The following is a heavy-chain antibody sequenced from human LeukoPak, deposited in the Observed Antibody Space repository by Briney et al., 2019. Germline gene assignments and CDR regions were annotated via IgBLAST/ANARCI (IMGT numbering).Heavy chain of an antibody. D-gene: IGHD4-23*01. CDR2: IYHSGST. CDR1: GGSFSGYY. Sequence: SETLSLTCAVYGGSFSGYYWGWIRQPPGKGLEWIGSIYHSGSTYYNPSLKSRVTISIDTSKNQFSLKLSSMTAADTAVYYCARAPFIQSDFGGTFDYWGQGTLVTVSS. J-gene: IGHJ4*02. V-gene: IGHV4-38-2*01. CDR3: ARAPFIQSDFGGTFDY.